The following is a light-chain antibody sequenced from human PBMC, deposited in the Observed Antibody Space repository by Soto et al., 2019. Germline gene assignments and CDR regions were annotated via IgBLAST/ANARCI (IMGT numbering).Light chain of an antibody. Sequence: DIQMTQSPSTLSASVGDGVTITCRASQSISSWLAWYQQKPGKAPKLLIYKASSLESGVPSRFSGSGFGTVFTLTISSLQPDDFAAYYCQQYSSYSWTFGQGTKVEIK. CDR2: KAS. J-gene: IGKJ1*01. CDR3: QQYSSYSWT. V-gene: IGKV1-5*03. CDR1: QSISSW.